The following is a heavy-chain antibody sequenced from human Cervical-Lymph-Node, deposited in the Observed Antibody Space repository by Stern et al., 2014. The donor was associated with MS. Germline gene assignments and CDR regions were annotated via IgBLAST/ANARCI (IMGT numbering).Heavy chain of an antibody. CDR3: VRDYFDTSTYITRPDY. D-gene: IGHD3-22*01. CDR2: INPSGGTT. J-gene: IGHJ4*02. CDR1: GYPFTTYD. Sequence: QVQLVQSGAEVKQPGASVKVSCKASGYPFTTYDMHWVRQAPGQGLAWVGIINPSGGTTTYAQKFQGRVTMTRDTSTSTVYMELRSLTSEDTAVYYCVRDYFDTSTYITRPDYWGQGTLVTVSS. V-gene: IGHV1-46*01.